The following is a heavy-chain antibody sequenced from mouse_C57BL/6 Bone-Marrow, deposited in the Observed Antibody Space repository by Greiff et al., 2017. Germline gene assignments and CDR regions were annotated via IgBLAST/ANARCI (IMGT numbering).Heavy chain of an antibody. J-gene: IGHJ1*03. CDR3: ARSPFITTVVADFYWYFDV. V-gene: IGHV1-52*01. Sequence: SVKQRPIQGLEWIGNIDPSDSETHYNQKFKDKATLTVDKSSSTAYMQLSSLTSEDSAVYYCARSPFITTVVADFYWYFDVWGTGTTVTVSS. D-gene: IGHD1-1*01. CDR2: IDPSDSET.